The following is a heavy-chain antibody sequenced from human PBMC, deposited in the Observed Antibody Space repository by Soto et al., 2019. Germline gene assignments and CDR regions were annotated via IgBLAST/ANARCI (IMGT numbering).Heavy chain of an antibody. CDR1: GFTFSSYG. J-gene: IGHJ4*02. CDR2: IWYDGSNK. V-gene: IGHV3-33*08. Sequence: GGSLRLSCAASGFTFSSYGVHWVRQAPGKGLEWVAVIWYDGSNKYYADSVKGRFTISRDTSKNTLDLQMNSLRAEDTAVYYGARDPAETITGTDYWGQGTLVTVSS. D-gene: IGHD1-20*01. CDR3: ARDPAETITGTDY.